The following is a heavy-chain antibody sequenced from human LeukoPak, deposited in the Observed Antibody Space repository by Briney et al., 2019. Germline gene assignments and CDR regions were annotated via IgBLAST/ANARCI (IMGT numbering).Heavy chain of an antibody. J-gene: IGHJ4*02. CDR3: AKHEGAMPFDF. CDR2: ISARGGVT. Sequence: PGGSLRPSCAASGLTFSSYSMSWIRQAPGKGLEWVSAISARGGVTYYADSVKGRFTLSRDNSKNTLYLQMNSLRAEDTAVYYCAKHEGAMPFDFWGRGTLVTVSS. D-gene: IGHD3-16*01. V-gene: IGHV3-23*01. CDR1: GLTFSSYS.